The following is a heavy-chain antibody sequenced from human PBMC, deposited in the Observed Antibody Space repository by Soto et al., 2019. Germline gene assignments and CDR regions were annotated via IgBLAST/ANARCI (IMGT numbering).Heavy chain of an antibody. V-gene: IGHV3-74*01. Sequence: GGSLRLSCAASGFTFSPCWMHWVRQAPGKGLVWVSRVSNDGSTTIYADSVKGRFTISRDNARNTLYLQMNSLRVEDTAVYYCTRDRPHNWFDPWGQGTLVTVSS. CDR3: TRDRPHNWFDP. CDR2: VSNDGSTT. J-gene: IGHJ5*02. CDR1: GFTFSPCW.